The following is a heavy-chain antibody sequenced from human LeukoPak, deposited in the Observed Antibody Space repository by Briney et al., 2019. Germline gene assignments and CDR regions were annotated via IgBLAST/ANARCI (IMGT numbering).Heavy chain of an antibody. Sequence: SETLSLTCAVYGGSFSGYYWSWIRQPPGKGLEWIGEINHSGSTNNNPSLKSRVTISVDTSKNQFSLKLSSVTAADTAVYYCARVPSRQEGYNDFDYWGQGTLVTVSS. CDR1: GGSFSGYY. V-gene: IGHV4-34*01. D-gene: IGHD5-24*01. CDR2: INHSGST. J-gene: IGHJ4*02. CDR3: ARVPSRQEGYNDFDY.